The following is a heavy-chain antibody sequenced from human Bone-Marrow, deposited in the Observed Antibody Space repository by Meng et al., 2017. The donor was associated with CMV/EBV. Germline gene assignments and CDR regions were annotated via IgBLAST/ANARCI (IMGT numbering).Heavy chain of an antibody. J-gene: IGHJ5*02. CDR3: ASQTFEITIFYP. Sequence: QVQLVQSGSEVKNPXASVKVSCKTSGYTFTGYYMHWVRQAPGQGLEWMGWINPNSGGTNYAQKFQGRVTMTRDTSISTAYMELSRLRSDDTAVYYCASQTFEITIFYPWGQGTLVTVSS. CDR1: GYTFTGYY. CDR2: INPNSGGT. V-gene: IGHV1-2*02. D-gene: IGHD3-3*01.